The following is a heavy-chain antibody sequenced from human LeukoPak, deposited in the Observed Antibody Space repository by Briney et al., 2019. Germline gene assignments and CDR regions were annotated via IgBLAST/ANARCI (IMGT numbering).Heavy chain of an antibody. V-gene: IGHV3-21*01. CDR3: ARVARGRVFTRWVAP. J-gene: IGHJ5*02. Sequence: GGSLRLSCAASGFTFSSYSMNWVRQAPGKGLEWVSSISSSSSYIYYADSVKGRFTISRDNAKNSLYLQMNSLRAEDTAVYYCARVARGRVFTRWVAPWGQGTLGTVSS. CDR1: GFTFSSYS. D-gene: IGHD1-26*01. CDR2: ISSSSSYI.